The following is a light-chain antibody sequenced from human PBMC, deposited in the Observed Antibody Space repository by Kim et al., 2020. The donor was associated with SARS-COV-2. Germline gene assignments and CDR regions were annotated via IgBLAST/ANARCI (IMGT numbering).Light chain of an antibody. CDR1: SLRSSY. V-gene: IGLV3-19*01. CDR2: EKD. Sequence: SSELTQDPAVSVALGQTVKITCQGDSLRSSYASWYQQKPGQAPQLVLYEKDNRPAGVPDRFSGSSSGNTASLTITGVQAEDEADYYSHSRLSSAKEYVFG. CDR3: HSRLSSAKEYV. J-gene: IGLJ6*01.